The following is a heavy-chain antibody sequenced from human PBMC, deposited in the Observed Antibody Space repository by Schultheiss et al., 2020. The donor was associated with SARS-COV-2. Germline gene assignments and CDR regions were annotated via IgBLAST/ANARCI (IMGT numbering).Heavy chain of an antibody. D-gene: IGHD3-22*01. CDR2: IYYSGST. J-gene: IGHJ3*02. Sequence: SETLSLTCTVSGGSISSYYWSWIRQPPGKGLEWIGSIYYSGSTYYNPSLKSRVTISVDTSKNQFSLKLSSVTAADTAVYYCARAKGGYYYDSSGYDAFDIWGQGTMVTVSS. CDR1: GGSISSYY. CDR3: ARAKGGYYYDSSGYDAFDI. V-gene: IGHV4-59*05.